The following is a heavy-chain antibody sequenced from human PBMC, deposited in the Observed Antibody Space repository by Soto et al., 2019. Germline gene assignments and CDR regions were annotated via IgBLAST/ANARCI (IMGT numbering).Heavy chain of an antibody. CDR2: IYYSGST. Sequence: SETLSLTCTVSGGSISSGGYYWSWIRQHPGKGLEWIGYIYYSGSTYYNPSLKSRVTISVDTSKNQFSLKLSSVTAADTAVYYCARRTTVVTSMRPPDAFDIWGQGTMVT. CDR1: GGSISSGGYY. J-gene: IGHJ3*02. D-gene: IGHD4-17*01. CDR3: ARRTTVVTSMRPPDAFDI. V-gene: IGHV4-31*03.